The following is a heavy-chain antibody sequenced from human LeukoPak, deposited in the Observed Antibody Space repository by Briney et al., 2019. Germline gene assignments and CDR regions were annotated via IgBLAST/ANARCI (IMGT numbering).Heavy chain of an antibody. CDR3: AKMKGHPLPKYYMDV. D-gene: IGHD1-26*01. CDR1: GFTFSGFA. Sequence: GWSLRLSCAASGFTFSGFAMSWVRRTPWKGLDWVSGISGSGYNTLYADSVKGRFTISRDNSKKTLYLEMNSLRAEDTAIYYCAKMKGHPLPKYYMDVWGQGTTVTVSS. J-gene: IGHJ6*01. V-gene: IGHV3-23*01. CDR2: ISGSGYNT.